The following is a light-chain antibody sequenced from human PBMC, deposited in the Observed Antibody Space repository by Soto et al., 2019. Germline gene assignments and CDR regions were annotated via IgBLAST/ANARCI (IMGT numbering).Light chain of an antibody. Sequence: DIQMTQSPSSLSASVGDRVTITCRASHGIGNDLGWYQQKAGKAPKRLIYVGSTRASGVPDRFSGGGSGTDFTLKISRVEAEDVGVYYCVQGLYTPRAFGQGTKLEIK. CDR1: HGIGND. CDR2: VGS. J-gene: IGKJ2*01. CDR3: VQGLYTPRA. V-gene: IGKV1-17*01.